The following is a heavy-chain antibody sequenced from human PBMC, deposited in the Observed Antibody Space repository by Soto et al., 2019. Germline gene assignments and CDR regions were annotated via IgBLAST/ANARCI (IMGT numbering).Heavy chain of an antibody. V-gene: IGHV1-46*02. CDR1: GYPFNSYH. CDR2: INPTEGRT. Sequence: QVQLVQSGAEVRKPGASVKLSCQTSGYPFNSYHMYWVRQAPGQGLEWMGVINPTEGRTRYSQKFQDRVTMTRDTSTSTVYMELSSLRSEDTAIYFCARGREISFGYNWFDPWGQGTLVTVSS. J-gene: IGHJ5*02. CDR3: ARGREISFGYNWFDP. D-gene: IGHD5-18*01.